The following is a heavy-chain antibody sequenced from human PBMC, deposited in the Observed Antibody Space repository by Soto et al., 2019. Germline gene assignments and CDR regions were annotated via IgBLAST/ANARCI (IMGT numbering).Heavy chain of an antibody. CDR1: GFTFTNYW. J-gene: IGHJ4*02. CDR3: ARQIYDSDSGPNFQYYFDS. D-gene: IGHD3-22*01. Sequence: PGESLKISCRGPGFTFTNYWIAWVRQMPGKGLEWMGIIYPGDSETSYSPSFQGQVIISADKSINTAYLQWSSLKASDTAMYYCARQIYDSDSGPNFQYYFDSWGQGTLVTVS. CDR2: IYPGDSET. V-gene: IGHV5-51*01.